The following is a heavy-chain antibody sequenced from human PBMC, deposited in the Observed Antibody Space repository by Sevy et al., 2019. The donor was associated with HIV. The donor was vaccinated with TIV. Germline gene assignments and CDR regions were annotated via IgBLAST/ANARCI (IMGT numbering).Heavy chain of an antibody. J-gene: IGHJ4*02. Sequence: GGSLRLSCAASRFTFSTYDIHWVRQAPGKGLEWVAVISHDGSYQYYTDSVKGRFTISRDDSKNKAYLQMNSLRADDSRVYYCAKGQGYDYIWGNGRSEYYFDYWGQGTLVTVSS. CDR2: ISHDGSYQ. CDR1: RFTFSTYD. V-gene: IGHV3-30*18. D-gene: IGHD3-16*01. CDR3: AKGQGYDYIWGNGRSEYYFDY.